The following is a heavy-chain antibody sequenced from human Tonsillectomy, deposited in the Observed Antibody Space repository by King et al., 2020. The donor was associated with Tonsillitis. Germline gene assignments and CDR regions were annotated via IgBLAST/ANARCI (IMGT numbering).Heavy chain of an antibody. CDR2: IHYTGSN. J-gene: IGHJ5*02. CDR3: ARQRTTTSSFDP. Sequence: QLQESGPGLVKPSETLSLTCTVSGGSISSYYWSWIRQPPGKGLEWIGDIHYTGSNNYNSPLKSRVTISVDTSRNQFSLKLSSVTAADTAVYYCARQRTTTSSFDPWGQGTLVTISS. D-gene: IGHD2-2*01. CDR1: GGSISSYY. V-gene: IGHV4-59*01.